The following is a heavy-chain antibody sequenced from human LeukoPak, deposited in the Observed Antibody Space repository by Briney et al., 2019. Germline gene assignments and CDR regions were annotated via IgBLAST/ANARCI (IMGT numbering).Heavy chain of an antibody. CDR1: GFTFSSFW. D-gene: IGHD3-9*01. J-gene: IGHJ4*02. CDR3: VTGLDY. Sequence: GGSLRLSCAASGFTFSSFWMSWVRQAPGKGLEWVSAIGTVGDTYYPDSVKGRFTISRDNAKNTLYLQMNSLRAEDTAVYYCVTGLDYWGQGTLVTVSS. V-gene: IGHV3-23*01. CDR2: IGTVGDT.